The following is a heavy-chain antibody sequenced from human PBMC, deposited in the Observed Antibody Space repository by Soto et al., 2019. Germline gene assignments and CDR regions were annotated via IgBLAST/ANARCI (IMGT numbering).Heavy chain of an antibody. CDR2: ITNTGSTT. V-gene: IGHV3-23*05. CDR3: ARGGPRDGYRDLDY. CDR1: GFTFSSFA. J-gene: IGHJ4*02. D-gene: IGHD5-18*01. Sequence: EVQVLESGGDLVQPGGSLRLSCAASGFTFSSFAMTWVRQTPGKGLEWVSSITNTGSTTYYVDSVKGRFTISRDNSKNTLYLRMSSLRAEDTAVYYCARGGPRDGYRDLDYWGQGTQVTVSS.